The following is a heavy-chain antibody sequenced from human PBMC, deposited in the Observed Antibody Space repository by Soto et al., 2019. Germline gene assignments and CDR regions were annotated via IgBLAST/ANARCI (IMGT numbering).Heavy chain of an antibody. CDR2: ISYDGSNK. CDR3: ARAGYSGYGDYFDY. D-gene: IGHD5-12*01. CDR1: GFTFSSYA. J-gene: IGHJ4*02. Sequence: QVQLVASGGGVVQPGRSLRLSCAASGFTFSSYAMHWVRQAPGKGLEWVAVISYDGSNKYYADSVKGRFTISRDNSKNTLYLQMNSLRAEDTAVYYCARAGYSGYGDYFDYWGQGTLVTVSS. V-gene: IGHV3-30-3*01.